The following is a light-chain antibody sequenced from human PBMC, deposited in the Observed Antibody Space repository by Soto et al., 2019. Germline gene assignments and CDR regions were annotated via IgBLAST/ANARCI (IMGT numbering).Light chain of an antibody. CDR1: SGHSSYA. CDR2: LNSDGRH. CDR3: QTWGTGIQV. Sequence: QSVLTQSPSASASLGASVKLTCTLSSGHSSYAIAWHQQQPEKGPRYLMKLNSDGRHTKGDGIPDRFSASSSGAERHLIVSSLQSEDEADYYCQTWGTGIQVFGGGTKLTVL. J-gene: IGLJ3*02. V-gene: IGLV4-69*01.